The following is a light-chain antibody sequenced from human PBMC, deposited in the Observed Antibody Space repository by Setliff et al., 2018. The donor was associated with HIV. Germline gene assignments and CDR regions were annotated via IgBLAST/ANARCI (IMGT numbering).Light chain of an antibody. V-gene: IGLV2-11*01. Sequence: QSALAQPRSVSGSPGQSVTISCTGTSSDVGGYNYVSWYQHHPGKAPKFMIYDVSKRPSGVPDRFSGSKSGNTASLTISGLQAEDEADYYCSSYTSITPLYVFGTGTKV. CDR3: SSYTSITPLYV. CDR2: DVS. CDR1: SSDVGGYNY. J-gene: IGLJ1*01.